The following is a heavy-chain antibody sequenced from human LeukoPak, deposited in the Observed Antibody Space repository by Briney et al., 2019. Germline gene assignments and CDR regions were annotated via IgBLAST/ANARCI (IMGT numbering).Heavy chain of an antibody. Sequence: SETLSLTCTVSGGSISSYYWSWIRQPPGEGLEWIGYIYYSGSTNYNPSLKSRVTISVDTSKNQFSLKLSSVTAADTAVYYCARLVVVPAATDASYYYYMDVWGKGTTVTVSS. V-gene: IGHV4-59*08. CDR2: IYYSGST. CDR1: GGSISSYY. D-gene: IGHD2-2*01. J-gene: IGHJ6*03. CDR3: ARLVVVPAATDASYYYYMDV.